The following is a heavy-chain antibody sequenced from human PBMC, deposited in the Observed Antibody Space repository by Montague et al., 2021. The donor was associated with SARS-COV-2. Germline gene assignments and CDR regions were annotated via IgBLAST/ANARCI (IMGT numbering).Heavy chain of an antibody. CDR1: GGSITVSYC. CDR2: SCNTGST. V-gene: IGHV4-4*02. J-gene: IGHJ6*02. D-gene: IGHD3-10*01. CDR3: ARVGRSYGSVNYDGMDV. Sequence: SETLSLTCTVSGGSITVSYCCSWVRQSPGRGLEWIGESCNTGSTTYNPSLSSRVAISLDKSNRHFSMRMTSVTAADTAEYYCARVGRSYGSVNYDGMDVWGQGTTVTVSS.